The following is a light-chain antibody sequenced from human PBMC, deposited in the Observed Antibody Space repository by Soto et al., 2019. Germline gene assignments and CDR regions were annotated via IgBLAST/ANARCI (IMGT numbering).Light chain of an antibody. CDR1: QGISNY. CDR3: QQYNSYSLSRAVT. CDR2: DAS. J-gene: IGKJ4*01. Sequence: DIQMTQSPSAMSASVGDRVTITCRASQGISNYLAWFQQKPGKVPKRLIYDASSLESGVPSRFSGSGSGTEFTLTISSLQPDDFATYYCQQYNSYSLSRAVTFGGGTKVDIK. V-gene: IGKV1-17*03.